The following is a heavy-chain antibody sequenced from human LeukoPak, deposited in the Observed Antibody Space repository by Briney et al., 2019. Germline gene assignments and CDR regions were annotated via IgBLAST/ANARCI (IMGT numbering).Heavy chain of an antibody. CDR1: GFTFSSYA. V-gene: IGHV3-23*01. J-gene: IGHJ5*02. D-gene: IGHD3-3*01. CDR3: ARDPRDDFWSGYFNWFDP. CDR2: ISGSGGST. Sequence: GGSLRLSCAASGFTFSSYAMSWVRQAPGKGLEWVSAISGSGGSTYYADSVKGRFTISRDNSKNTLYLQMNSLRAEDTAVYYCARDPRDDFWSGYFNWFDPWGQGTLVTVSS.